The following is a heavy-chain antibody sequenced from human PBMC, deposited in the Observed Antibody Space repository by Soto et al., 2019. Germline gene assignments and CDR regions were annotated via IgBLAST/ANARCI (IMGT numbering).Heavy chain of an antibody. CDR3: ARDRRAAAGTFY. Sequence: PGGSLRLSCAASGFTFSSYSMNWVRQAPGKGLEWVSSISSRSSYIYYADSVKGRFTISRDNAKNSLYLQMNSLRAEDTAVYYCARDRRAAAGTFYWGQGTLVTVPS. CDR2: ISSRSSYI. J-gene: IGHJ4*02. V-gene: IGHV3-21*01. D-gene: IGHD6-13*01. CDR1: GFTFSSYS.